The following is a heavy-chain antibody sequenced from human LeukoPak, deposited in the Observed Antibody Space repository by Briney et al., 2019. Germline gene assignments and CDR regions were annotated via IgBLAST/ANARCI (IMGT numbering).Heavy chain of an antibody. J-gene: IGHJ4*01. CDR1: GGSISNYY. D-gene: IGHD2-15*01. V-gene: IGHV4-59*01. CDR3: ARGGWYLDY. CDR2: VYYSGNT. Sequence: SETPSLTCTVSGGSISNYYWSWIRQPPGKGLEWIGYVYYSGNTNYNPSLKSRVTISVDTSKNQFSLKLTSVTAADTAVYFCARGGWYLDYWGHGTLVTVSS.